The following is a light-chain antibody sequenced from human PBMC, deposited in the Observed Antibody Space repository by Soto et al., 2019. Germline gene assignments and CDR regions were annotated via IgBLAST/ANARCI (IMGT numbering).Light chain of an antibody. Sequence: EIVMTRSPGTLSVSPGERATLSCRASQSVSSNLAWYQQKPGQAPRLLISDASTRATGIPARFSGSGSGTEFTLTVSSLQSEDFAVYYCQQYIKWPITFGQGTRLEIK. V-gene: IGKV3-15*01. CDR3: QQYIKWPIT. CDR2: DAS. J-gene: IGKJ5*01. CDR1: QSVSSN.